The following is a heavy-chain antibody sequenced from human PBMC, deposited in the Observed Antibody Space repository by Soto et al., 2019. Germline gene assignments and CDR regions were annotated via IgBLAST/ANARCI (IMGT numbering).Heavy chain of an antibody. CDR1: SGSITSVNSY. D-gene: IGHD6-19*01. V-gene: IGHV4-31*03. CDR3: ARGSSGWSSIRLDD. CDR2: IYYSGSS. Sequence: QVQLQESGPGLVKPSQTLSLTRTVSSGSITSVNSYWSWIRQFPGKGLEWIGYIYYSGSSYYNPSLKGRVTISEDTSKKQFSLKLNSVTAADTAVYYCARGSSGWSSIRLDDWGQGTLVTVSS. J-gene: IGHJ4*02.